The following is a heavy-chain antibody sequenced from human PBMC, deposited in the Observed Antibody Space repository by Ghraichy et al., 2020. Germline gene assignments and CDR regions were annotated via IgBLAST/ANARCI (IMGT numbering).Heavy chain of an antibody. V-gene: IGHV4-34*01. CDR2: INHSGST. CDR1: GGSFSGYY. J-gene: IGHJ6*02. Sequence: SETLSLTCAVYGGSFSGYYWSWIRQPPGKGLEWIGEINHSGSTNYNPSLKSRVTISVDTSKNQFSLKLSSVTAADTAVYYCARVWSYGSGYYYYGMDVWGQGTTVTVSS. CDR3: ARVWSYGSGYYYYGMDV. D-gene: IGHD5-18*01.